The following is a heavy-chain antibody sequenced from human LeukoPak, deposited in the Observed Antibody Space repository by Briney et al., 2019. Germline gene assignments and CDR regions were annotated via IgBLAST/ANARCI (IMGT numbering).Heavy chain of an antibody. D-gene: IGHD2-21*01. V-gene: IGHV4-39*01. CDR3: ARPVAYCGGDCYSGDAFDI. CDR2: IYYSGST. J-gene: IGHJ3*02. CDR1: GGSISSSSYY. Sequence: PSETLSLTCTVSGGSISSSSYYWCWIRQPPGKGLEWIGSIYYSGSTYYNPSLKSRVTISVDTSKNQFSLKLSSVTAADTAVYYCARPVAYCGGDCYSGDAFDIWGQGTMVTVSS.